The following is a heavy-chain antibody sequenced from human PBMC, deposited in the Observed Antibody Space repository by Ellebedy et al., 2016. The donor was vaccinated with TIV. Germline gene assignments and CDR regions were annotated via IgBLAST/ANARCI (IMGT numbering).Heavy chain of an antibody. CDR3: ARSHDSSGHIDS. CDR1: GGSMSSSSYY. Sequence: SETLSLXXAVSGGSMSSSSYYWGWIRHTPGKGLEWIASIYYSGSTYYKPSLESRVTMSVDTSKNQFSLRLSSVTAADTALYFCARSHDSSGHIDSWGQGTPVTVSS. J-gene: IGHJ4*02. D-gene: IGHD3-22*01. CDR2: IYYSGST. V-gene: IGHV4-39*07.